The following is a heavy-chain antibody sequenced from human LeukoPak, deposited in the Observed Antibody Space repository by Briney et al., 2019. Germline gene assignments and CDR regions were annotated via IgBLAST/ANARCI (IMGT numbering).Heavy chain of an antibody. V-gene: IGHV3-23*01. D-gene: IGHD1-26*01. CDR2: ISSNGGST. CDR1: GFTFSYYA. J-gene: IGHJ4*02. Sequence: GGSLRLSCAASGFTFSYYAMSWVRQAPGKGLEWVSAISSNGGSTYFADSVKGRFSISRDNSKSTLYLQMNSLRAEDTALYHCARGPSGGAAPYYFDYWGQGTLVTVSS. CDR3: ARGPSGGAAPYYFDY.